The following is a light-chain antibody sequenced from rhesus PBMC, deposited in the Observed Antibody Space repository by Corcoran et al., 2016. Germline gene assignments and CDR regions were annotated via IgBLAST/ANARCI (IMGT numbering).Light chain of an antibody. CDR1: QGIRNY. CDR2: YAS. V-gene: IGKV1S14*01. Sequence: DIQMTQSPSSLSAPVGDTVTITCRASQGIRNYLAWYQQKPGKAPKPLLYYASNLESGVPSRFSGSGSWTDFTLTICNLQTEDFTNYFCQQHLNYPRTFSQGTKVEIK. J-gene: IGKJ1*01. CDR3: QQHLNYPRT.